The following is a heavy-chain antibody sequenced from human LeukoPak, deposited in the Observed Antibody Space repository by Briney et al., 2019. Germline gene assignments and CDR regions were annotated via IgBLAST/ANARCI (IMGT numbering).Heavy chain of an antibody. V-gene: IGHV4-34*01. D-gene: IGHD3-22*01. CDR3: ARGTDRSKTGY. CDR1: GGSFNDYF. J-gene: IGHJ4*02. CDR2: TSRGEGT. Sequence: SETLSLTCAVYGGSFNDYFCSWIRQPPGKGLEWIGETSRGEGTHYSSSLRRRVIISVDTSKNQGSLKLSSVTAADTAVYYCARGTDRSKTGYWGQGTLVTVSS.